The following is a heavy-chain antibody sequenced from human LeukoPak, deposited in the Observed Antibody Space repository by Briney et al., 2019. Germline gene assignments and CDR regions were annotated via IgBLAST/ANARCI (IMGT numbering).Heavy chain of an antibody. V-gene: IGHV1-24*01. D-gene: IGHD6-13*01. Sequence: GASVKVSCKVSGYTLTELSMHWVRRAPGKGLEWMGGFDPEDGETIYAQKFQGRVTMTEDTSTDTAYMELSSLRSEDTAVYYCATDAISSSWYYFDYWGQGTLVTVSS. J-gene: IGHJ4*02. CDR2: FDPEDGET. CDR3: ATDAISSSWYYFDY. CDR1: GYTLTELS.